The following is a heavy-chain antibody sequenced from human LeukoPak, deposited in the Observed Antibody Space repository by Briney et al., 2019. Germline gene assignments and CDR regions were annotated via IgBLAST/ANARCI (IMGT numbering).Heavy chain of an antibody. V-gene: IGHV1-2*02. CDR3: ARDLGIYCASTSCPSDY. D-gene: IGHD2-2*01. Sequence: ASVKVSCKTSGYRFTDYFMHWVRQAPGQGLEWMGWINPNSGGTNYAQKFQGRVTMTRDKSISTAYMKLSRLRSDDTAVYSCARDLGIYCASTSCPSDYWGQGTLVTVSS. CDR2: INPNSGGT. J-gene: IGHJ4*02. CDR1: GYRFTDYF.